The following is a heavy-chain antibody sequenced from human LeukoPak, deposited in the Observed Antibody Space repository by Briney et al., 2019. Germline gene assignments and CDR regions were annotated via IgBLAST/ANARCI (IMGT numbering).Heavy chain of an antibody. CDR1: GFTFSDYY. J-gene: IGHJ4*02. V-gene: IGHV3-11*01. CDR2: ISSSGSTI. Sequence: GGSLRLSCAASGFTFSDYYMSWIRQAPGKGLEWVSYISSSGSTIHYADSVKGRFTISRDNAKNSLYLQMNSLRAEDTAVYYCARDLDGYNYNYFDYWGQGTLVTVSS. D-gene: IGHD5-24*01. CDR3: ARDLDGYNYNYFDY.